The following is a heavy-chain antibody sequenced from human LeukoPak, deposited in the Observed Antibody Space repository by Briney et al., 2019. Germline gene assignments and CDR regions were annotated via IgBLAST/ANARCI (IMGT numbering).Heavy chain of an antibody. Sequence: SETLSLTCTVSGGSISSSSYYWGWIRQPPGKGLEWIGSIYYSGSTYYNPSLKSRVTISVDKSKNQFSLKLSSVTAADTAVYYCARALDSSGYYPGVFDYWGQGTLVTVSS. CDR3: ARALDSSGYYPGVFDY. CDR2: IYYSGST. V-gene: IGHV4-39*07. D-gene: IGHD3-22*01. J-gene: IGHJ4*02. CDR1: GGSISSSSYY.